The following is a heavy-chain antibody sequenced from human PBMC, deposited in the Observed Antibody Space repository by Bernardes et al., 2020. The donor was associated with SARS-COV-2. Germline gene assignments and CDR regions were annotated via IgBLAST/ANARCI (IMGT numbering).Heavy chain of an antibody. Sequence: SETLSLTCAVYGGSFSGYYWSWIRQPPGKGLEWIGEINHSGSTNYNPSLKSRVTISVDTSKNQFSLKLSSVTAADTAVYYCARVAYSSSWYGNRNWFDPWGQGTLVTVSS. CDR3: ARVAYSSSWYGNRNWFDP. J-gene: IGHJ5*02. CDR2: INHSGST. D-gene: IGHD6-13*01. V-gene: IGHV4-34*01. CDR1: GGSFSGYY.